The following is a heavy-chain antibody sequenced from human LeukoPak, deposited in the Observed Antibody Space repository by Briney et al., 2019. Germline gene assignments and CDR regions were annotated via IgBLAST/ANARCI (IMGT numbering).Heavy chain of an antibody. Sequence: SVKVSCNASGGTFSSYAISWVRQAPGQGLEWMGGIIPIFGTANYAQKFQGRVTITADESTSTAYMELSSLRSEDTAVYYCARGGDCSSTSCSLYYYYYYMDVWGKGTTVTVSS. D-gene: IGHD2-2*01. CDR1: GGTFSSYA. V-gene: IGHV1-69*01. CDR3: ARGGDCSSTSCSLYYYYYYMDV. CDR2: IIPIFGTA. J-gene: IGHJ6*03.